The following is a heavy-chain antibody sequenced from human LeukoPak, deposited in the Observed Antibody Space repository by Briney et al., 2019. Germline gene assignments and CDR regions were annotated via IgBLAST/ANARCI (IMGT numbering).Heavy chain of an antibody. CDR3: ASHAIAVAGTRFDP. D-gene: IGHD6-19*01. Sequence: GGSLRLSCAASGFTFSSYAMHWVRQAPGKGLEWVAAISYDGSNKYYADSVKGRFTISRDNSKNTLYLQMNSLRAEDTAVYYCASHAIAVAGTRFDPWGQGTLVTVSS. CDR1: GFTFSSYA. V-gene: IGHV3-30-3*01. CDR2: ISYDGSNK. J-gene: IGHJ5*02.